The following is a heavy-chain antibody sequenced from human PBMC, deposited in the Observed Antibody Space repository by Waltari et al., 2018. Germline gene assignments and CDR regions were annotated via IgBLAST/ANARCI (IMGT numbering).Heavy chain of an antibody. CDR1: GYTLTELS. V-gene: IGHV1-24*01. J-gene: IGHJ4*02. Sequence: QVQLVQSGAEVKKPGASVKVSCKVSGYTLTELSMHWVRQAPGKGLEWMGGFDPEDGEKIYAQKFQGRVTMTEDTATDTAYRELSSLRSEDTAVYYCATDLKGRVGATFNYWGQGTLVTVSS. CDR2: FDPEDGEK. D-gene: IGHD1-26*01. CDR3: ATDLKGRVGATFNY.